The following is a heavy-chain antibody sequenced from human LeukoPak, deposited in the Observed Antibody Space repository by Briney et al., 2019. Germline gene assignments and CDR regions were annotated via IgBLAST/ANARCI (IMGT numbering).Heavy chain of an antibody. Sequence: PSETLSLTCSVSAYSISSGYYWAWVRQPPGKGLEWIESIYYDGTTYYSPSLKSRVTTSIDTSKNQFSLKLSAVTAADTAIYYCARHFRREVLIGSAFDIWAKGQWSPSLQ. V-gene: IGHV4-38-2*02. J-gene: IGHJ3*02. CDR1: AYSISSGYY. D-gene: IGHD1-26*01. CDR3: ARHFRREVLIGSAFDI. CDR2: IYYDGTT.